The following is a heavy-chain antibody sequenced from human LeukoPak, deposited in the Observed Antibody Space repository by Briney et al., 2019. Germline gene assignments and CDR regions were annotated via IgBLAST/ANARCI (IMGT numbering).Heavy chain of an antibody. CDR2: IYYSGST. CDR1: GGSISSSSYY. CDR3: ARGFIGYGYFGTYYYYYMDV. J-gene: IGHJ6*03. D-gene: IGHD5-18*01. V-gene: IGHV4-39*07. Sequence: SETLSLTCTVSGGSISSSSYYWGWIRQPPGKGLEWIVSIYYSGSTYYNPSLKSRVTMSVDTSKNQFSLKLRSVTDADTAVYYCARGFIGYGYFGTYYYYYMDVWGKGTTVTVSS.